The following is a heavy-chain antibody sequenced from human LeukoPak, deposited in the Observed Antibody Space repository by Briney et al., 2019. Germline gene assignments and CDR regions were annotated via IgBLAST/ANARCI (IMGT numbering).Heavy chain of an antibody. D-gene: IGHD3-10*01. J-gene: IGHJ4*02. CDR2: ISGSGGST. Sequence: GGSLRLSCAASGFTFSSYAMSWVRQAPGKGLEWVSAISGSGGSTYYADSVKGRFTISRDNSKNTLYLQMNSLRAEDTAEYYCANIFRFGELSNYWGQGTLVTVSS. V-gene: IGHV3-23*01. CDR1: GFTFSSYA. CDR3: ANIFRFGELSNY.